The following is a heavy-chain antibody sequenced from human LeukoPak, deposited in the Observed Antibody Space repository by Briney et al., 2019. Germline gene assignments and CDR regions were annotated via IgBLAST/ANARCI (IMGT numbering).Heavy chain of an antibody. CDR3: AKDIVVVPAATGWFDP. D-gene: IGHD2-2*01. CDR2: ISGSGGST. CDR1: GFTFSSYA. J-gene: IGHJ5*02. V-gene: IGHV3-23*01. Sequence: PGGSLRLSCAASGFTFSSYAMSWVRQAPGKGLEWVSAISGSGGSTYYADSVKGRFTISRDNSKNTLYLQMNSLRAEDTAVYYCAKDIVVVPAATGWFDPWGQGTLVTVSS.